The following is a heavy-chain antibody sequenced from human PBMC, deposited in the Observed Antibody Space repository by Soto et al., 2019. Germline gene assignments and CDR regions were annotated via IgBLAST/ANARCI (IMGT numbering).Heavy chain of an antibody. Sequence: EVQLVESGGALVQPGGSLRPSCEAPGSTLRNYTIPWSRQGTGKGLEWVSGISAAGDPDYADSVEGRFTISRENAQNSFFLQMNSLRVGDTAVYYCARTDRDFYGLDVWGQGTTVIVSS. CDR1: GSTLRNYT. CDR2: ISAAGDP. V-gene: IGHV3-13*05. J-gene: IGHJ6*02. CDR3: ARTDRDFYGLDV.